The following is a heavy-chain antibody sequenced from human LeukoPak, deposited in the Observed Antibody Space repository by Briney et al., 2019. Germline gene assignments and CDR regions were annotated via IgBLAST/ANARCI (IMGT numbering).Heavy chain of an antibody. CDR1: GFTFSRFT. CDR2: VSVGGGST. J-gene: IGHJ4*02. Sequence: GGSLRLSCAASGFTFSRFTMGWVRQAPGKGLEWVSVVSVGGGSTFYADSARGRFTISRDDSKNMLFLQMNSLRAEDTAIYYCVSHSRMQIRTDFEYWGQGTLVAVSS. D-gene: IGHD2-15*01. V-gene: IGHV3-23*01. CDR3: VSHSRMQIRTDFEY.